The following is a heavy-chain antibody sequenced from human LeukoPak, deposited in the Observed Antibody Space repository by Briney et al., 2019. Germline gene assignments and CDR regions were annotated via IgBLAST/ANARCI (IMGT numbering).Heavy chain of an antibody. D-gene: IGHD5-24*01. J-gene: IGHJ4*02. CDR2: MNPNSGNT. CDR1: GDTFTSYD. V-gene: IGHV1-8*03. CDR3: ARSGRWLQPDY. Sequence: GASVKVSCKASGDTFTSYDIKGVRQATGKGLEWMGWMNPNSGNTGYAQKFQGRVTITRNTSISTAYMELSSLRSEDTAVYYCARSGRWLQPDYWGQGTLVTVSS.